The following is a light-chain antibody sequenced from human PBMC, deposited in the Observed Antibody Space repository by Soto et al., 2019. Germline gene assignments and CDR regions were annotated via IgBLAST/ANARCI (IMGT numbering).Light chain of an antibody. CDR3: QQYGRSRT. CDR2: GAS. J-gene: IGKJ1*01. CDR1: QSFGGSY. Sequence: IVLTQSPGTLSLSPGERASLSCRASQSFGGSYLAWYQQKPGQAPRLLIYGASTRATGIPDRFSGSGSGTNFTLTVSRLEPEDFAVYYCQQYGRSRTFGQGTKVDI. V-gene: IGKV3-20*01.